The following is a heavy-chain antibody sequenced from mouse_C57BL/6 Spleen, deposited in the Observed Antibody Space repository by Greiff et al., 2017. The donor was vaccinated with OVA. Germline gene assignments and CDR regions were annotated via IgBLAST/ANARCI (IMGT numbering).Heavy chain of an antibody. Sequence: QVQLQQSGAELVKPGASVKLSCKASGYTFTSYWMQWVKQRPGQGLEWIGEIDPSDSYTNYNQKFKGKATLTVDTSSSTAYMQLSSLTSEDSAVYYCARRRYSYAMDYWGQGTSVTVSS. CDR3: ARRRYSYAMDY. V-gene: IGHV1-50*01. CDR2: IDPSDSYT. J-gene: IGHJ4*01. D-gene: IGHD1-1*01. CDR1: GYTFTSYW.